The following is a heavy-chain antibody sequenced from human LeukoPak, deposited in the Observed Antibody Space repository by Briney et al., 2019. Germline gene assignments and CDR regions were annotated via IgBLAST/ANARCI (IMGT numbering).Heavy chain of an antibody. V-gene: IGHV3-23*01. Sequence: GGSLRLSCAASGFTFSIYAMSWVRQAPGEGMEWVATIGGRGGSAYYADSVKGRFTISRDESKNTLYLQMSSLRAEDTAVYYCAKFWGAQLVPSYSDYWGQGTLVTVSS. CDR3: AKFWGAQLVPSYSDY. CDR2: IGGRGGSA. CDR1: GFTFSIYA. D-gene: IGHD6-13*01. J-gene: IGHJ4*02.